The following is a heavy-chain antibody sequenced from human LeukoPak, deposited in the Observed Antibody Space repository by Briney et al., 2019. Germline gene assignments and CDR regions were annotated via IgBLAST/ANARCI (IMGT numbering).Heavy chain of an antibody. V-gene: IGHV3-11*04. CDR1: GFTFSDYY. CDR3: AREFRSYWSGYSPFDY. D-gene: IGHD3-3*01. Sequence: PGGSLRLSCAASGFTFSDYYMSWIRQAPGKGLEWVSYIGSSGSTIYYADSVKGRFTISRDNAKNSLYLQMNSLRAEDTAVYYCAREFRSYWSGYSPFDYWGQGTLVTVSS. J-gene: IGHJ4*02. CDR2: IGSSGSTI.